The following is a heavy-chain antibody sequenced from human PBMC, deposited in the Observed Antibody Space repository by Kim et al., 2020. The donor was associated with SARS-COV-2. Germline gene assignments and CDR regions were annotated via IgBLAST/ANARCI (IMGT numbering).Heavy chain of an antibody. CDR3: ARAGKYAFDI. D-gene: IGHD2-2*01. CDR1: GFNFSTYW. V-gene: IGHV3-74*01. Sequence: GGSLRLSCAASGFNFSTYWMHWVRQAPGRGLVWVSRINSDGRITTYADSEKGRFTISRDNAKNTLYLQMSSLRAEDTAVYYCARAGKYAFDIWGQGTMVTVSS. J-gene: IGHJ3*02. CDR2: INSDGRIT.